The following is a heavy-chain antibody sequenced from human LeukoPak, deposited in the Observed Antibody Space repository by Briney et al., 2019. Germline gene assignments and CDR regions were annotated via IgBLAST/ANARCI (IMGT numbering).Heavy chain of an antibody. CDR1: GGSFSGYY. V-gene: IGHV4-34*01. J-gene: IGHJ4*02. CDR3: ARGYLLDYFDY. CDR2: IYHSGST. Sequence: SETLSLTCAVYGGSFSGYYWSWIRQPPGKGLEWIGEIYHSGSTNYNPSLKSRVTISVDKSKNQFSLKLSSVTAADTAVYYCARGYLLDYFDYWGQGTLVTVSS. D-gene: IGHD3-10*01.